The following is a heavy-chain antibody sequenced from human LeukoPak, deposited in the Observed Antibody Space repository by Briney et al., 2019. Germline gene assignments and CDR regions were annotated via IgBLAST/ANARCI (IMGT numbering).Heavy chain of an antibody. CDR3: ARAPGIVGTTPFGNY. CDR1: GGSVSSGSYY. Sequence: SETLSLTCSVFGGSVSSGSYYWSWIRQSPGKGLEWIGCIYYSGSTNYNPSLRGRVAMSIDTSKNHFSLRLISVTAADTAIYYCARAPGIVGTTPFGNYWGRGTLVTVSS. CDR2: IYYSGST. D-gene: IGHD1-26*01. J-gene: IGHJ4*02. V-gene: IGHV4-61*03.